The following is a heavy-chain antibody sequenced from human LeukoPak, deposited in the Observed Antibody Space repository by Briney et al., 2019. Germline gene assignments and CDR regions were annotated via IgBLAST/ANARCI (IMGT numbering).Heavy chain of an antibody. CDR3: ARVIQRIGGYYYYMDV. CDR2: IYYSGST. V-gene: IGHV4-39*07. CDR1: GGSISSSSYY. J-gene: IGHJ6*03. D-gene: IGHD5-18*01. Sequence: KTSETLSLTCTVSGGSISSSSYYWGWIRQPPGKGLEWIGSIYYSGSTYYNPSLKSRVTISVDTSKNQFSLKLSSVTAADTAVYYCARVIQRIGGYYYYMDVWGKGTTVTVSS.